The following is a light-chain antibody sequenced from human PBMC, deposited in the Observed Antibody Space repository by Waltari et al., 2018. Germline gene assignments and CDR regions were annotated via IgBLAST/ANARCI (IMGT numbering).Light chain of an antibody. CDR2: GAS. CDR1: QRVASN. J-gene: IGKJ4*01. Sequence: IVMTQSPATLSVSPGERAALSCRASQRVASNLAGYQQKPGQAPRLLIYGASTRANGIPTRFSGSGSGTEFTLTLSSLQSEDFAVYYCQQYNNWPLTFGGGTKVEIK. V-gene: IGKV3-15*01. CDR3: QQYNNWPLT.